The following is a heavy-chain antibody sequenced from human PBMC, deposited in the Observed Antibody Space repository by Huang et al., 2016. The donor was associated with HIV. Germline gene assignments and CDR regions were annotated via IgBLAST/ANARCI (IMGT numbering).Heavy chain of an antibody. V-gene: IGHV2-5*01. CDR1: GFSLTTTGVG. J-gene: IGHJ4*01. CDR2: IYSNGDG. Sequence: QITLRESGPALVKPTQTLTLTCTFSGFSLTTTGVGVGWIRQPPGQALEWLAFIYSNGDGRYSPSLSSRLTITKNTSKTQVVLTMTNMDPGDTATYYCAHSTDASAATFYFDFWGQGTLVAVSS. D-gene: IGHD6-25*01. CDR3: AHSTDASAATFYFDF.